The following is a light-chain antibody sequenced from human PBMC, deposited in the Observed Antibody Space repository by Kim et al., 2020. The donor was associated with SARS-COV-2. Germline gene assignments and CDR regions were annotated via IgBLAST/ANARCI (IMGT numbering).Light chain of an antibody. V-gene: IGLV3-19*01. CDR1: SLRSYY. CDR2: GKN. CDR3: NSRDSSGKHLV. J-gene: IGLJ2*01. Sequence: SSELTQDPAVSVALGQTVRITCQGDSLRSYYASWYQQKPGQAPVLVIYGKNNRPSGIPDRFSGSTSGNTASLTITGAQAEEEADYYCNSRDSSGKHLVFGGGTELSGL.